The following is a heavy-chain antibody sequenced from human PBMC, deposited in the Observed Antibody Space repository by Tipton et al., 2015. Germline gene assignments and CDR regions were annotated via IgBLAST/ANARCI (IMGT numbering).Heavy chain of an antibody. V-gene: IGHV1-2*02. CDR3: AKAGYLLLSSRRRYYGMDV. J-gene: IGHJ6*02. CDR2: INPNSGGT. CDR1: GYSFTDYF. D-gene: IGHD2/OR15-2a*01. Sequence: QSGAEVKNPGASLKVSCKASGYSFTDYFLHWVRQAPGQGLEWMGRINPNSGGTDYAQKFQGRVTMTRDTSINTAYMELNRLRSDDTAVYYCAKAGYLLLSSRRRYYGMDVWGQGTTVTVSS.